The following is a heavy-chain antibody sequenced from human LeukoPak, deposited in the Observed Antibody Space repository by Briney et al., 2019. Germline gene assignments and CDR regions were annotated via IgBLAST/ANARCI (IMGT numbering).Heavy chain of an antibody. D-gene: IGHD6-19*01. J-gene: IGHJ4*02. V-gene: IGHV3-33*01. CDR1: GFTFSSYG. Sequence: PGRSLRLSCAASGFTFSSYGMHWVRQAPGKGLEWVAVIWYDGSNKYYADSVKGRFTISRDNSKNTLYLQMNSLRAEDTAVYYCARDSSSGWYGYFDYWGQGTLVTVSS. CDR3: ARDSSSGWYGYFDY. CDR2: IWYDGSNK.